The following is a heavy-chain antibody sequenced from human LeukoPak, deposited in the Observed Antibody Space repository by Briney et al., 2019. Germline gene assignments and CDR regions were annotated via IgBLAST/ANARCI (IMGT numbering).Heavy chain of an antibody. CDR2: IYHSGST. Sequence: SETLSLTCTVSGYSISSGYYWGWIRQPPGKGLEWIGFIYHSGSTYYNPSLKSRVTISVDTSKNQFSLKLSSVTAADTAVYYCARGVGHGSGSYLWYFDLWGRGTLVTVSS. J-gene: IGHJ2*01. D-gene: IGHD3-10*01. V-gene: IGHV4-38-2*02. CDR1: GYSISSGYY. CDR3: ARGVGHGSGSYLWYFDL.